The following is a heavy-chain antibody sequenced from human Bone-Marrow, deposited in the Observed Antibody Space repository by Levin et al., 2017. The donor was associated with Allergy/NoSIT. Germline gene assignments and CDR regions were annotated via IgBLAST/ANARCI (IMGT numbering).Heavy chain of an antibody. J-gene: IGHJ6*02. V-gene: IGHV4-30-2*01. CDR2: IYHSGSP. Sequence: PSETLSLTCGVSGGSISGAENSWAWIRQPPGKGLEWIGSIYHSGSPYYNPSLKSRVTLSVDMSKNQFSLRLTSVTAADTAVYFCARDSGLRWGIDVWGQGTPVTVSS. CDR3: ARDSGLRWGIDV. CDR1: GGSISGAENS. D-gene: IGHD4-23*01.